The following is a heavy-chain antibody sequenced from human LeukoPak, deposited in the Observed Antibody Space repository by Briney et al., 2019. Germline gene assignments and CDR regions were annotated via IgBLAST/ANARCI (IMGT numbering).Heavy chain of an antibody. D-gene: IGHD4-17*01. V-gene: IGHV4-39*01. CDR1: GGSISTNNYY. CDR2: IYHSGST. J-gene: IGHJ4*02. CDR3: ARLNYGDGDY. Sequence: SETLSLTCTVSGGSISTNNYYWGWIRQSPGKGLEWIGSIYHSGSTYDNPSLRSRVTISVDTSKNQFSLKVTSVTAADTAVYYCARLNYGDGDYWGQGTLVTVSS.